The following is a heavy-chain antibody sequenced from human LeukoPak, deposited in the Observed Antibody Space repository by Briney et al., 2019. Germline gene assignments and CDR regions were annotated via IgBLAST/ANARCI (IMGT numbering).Heavy chain of an antibody. V-gene: IGHV4-59*01. Sequence: SETLSLTCTVSGGSISSYYWSCIRQPPGKGLEWIGYIYYSGSTNYNPSLKSRVTISLDTSKNQFSLKLSSVTAADTAVYYCARGILRDYFDYWGQGTLVTVSS. J-gene: IGHJ4*02. CDR3: ARGILRDYFDY. CDR1: GGSISSYY. CDR2: IYYSGST.